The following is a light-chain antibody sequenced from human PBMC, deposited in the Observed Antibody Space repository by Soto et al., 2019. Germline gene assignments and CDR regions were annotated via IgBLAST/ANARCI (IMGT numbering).Light chain of an antibody. Sequence: EIVMTQSPATLSVSPGERATLSCRASQSVSSNLAWYQQKPGQAPRLLIYGASTRATGIPARFSGSGSGTEFTLTISSLQSEDFAVYYCKQYNPWPPLAFGGGTKVEIK. CDR3: KQYNPWPPLA. V-gene: IGKV3-15*01. CDR1: QSVSSN. CDR2: GAS. J-gene: IGKJ4*01.